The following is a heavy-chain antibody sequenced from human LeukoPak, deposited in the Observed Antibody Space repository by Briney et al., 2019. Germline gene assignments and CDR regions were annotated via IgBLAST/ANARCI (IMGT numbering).Heavy chain of an antibody. V-gene: IGHV3-7*01. CDR1: GFTFSSFW. D-gene: IGHD6-13*01. Sequence: GGSLRLSCAASGFTFSSFWMSWVRQSPGQGLEWVANIQQDGSERYYVDSVKGRFTISRDNAKNSLYLQMNSLTAEDTAVYYCARDSGIAGYYFWGQGSLVTVSS. CDR2: IQQDGSER. CDR3: ARDSGIAGYYF. J-gene: IGHJ4*02.